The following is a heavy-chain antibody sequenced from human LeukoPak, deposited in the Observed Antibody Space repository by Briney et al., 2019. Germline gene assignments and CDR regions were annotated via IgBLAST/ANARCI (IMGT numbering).Heavy chain of an antibody. CDR2: INPSSGGT. CDR1: GYTFTGYY. V-gene: IGHV1-2*06. CDR3: VRDNRALIAAGADAFDI. Sequence: ASVKVSCKASGYTFTGYYMHWVRQAPGQGLQGMGRINPSSGGTNYAQKFQGRVTMTRDTYISTAYMELSRLRSDDTAVYYCVRDNRALIAAGADAFDIWGQGTMVTVSS. J-gene: IGHJ3*02. D-gene: IGHD6-13*01.